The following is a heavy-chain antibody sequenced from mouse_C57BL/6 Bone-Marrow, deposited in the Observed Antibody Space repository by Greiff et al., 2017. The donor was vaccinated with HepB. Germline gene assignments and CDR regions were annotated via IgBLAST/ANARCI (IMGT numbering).Heavy chain of an antibody. J-gene: IGHJ3*01. CDR2: IYPGSGST. V-gene: IGHV1-55*01. CDR3: ARYGDYDPAWFAY. Sequence: QVQLQQSGAELVKPGASVKMSCKASGYTFTSYWITWVKQRPGQGLEWIGDIYPGSGSTNYNEKFKSKATLTVDTSSSTAYMQLSSLTSEDSAVYYCARYGDYDPAWFAYWGQGTLVTVSA. CDR1: GYTFTSYW. D-gene: IGHD2-4*01.